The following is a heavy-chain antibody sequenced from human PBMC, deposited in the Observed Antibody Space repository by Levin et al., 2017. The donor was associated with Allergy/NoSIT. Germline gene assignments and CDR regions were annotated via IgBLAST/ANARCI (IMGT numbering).Heavy chain of an antibody. J-gene: IGHJ4*02. D-gene: IGHD3-22*01. Sequence: GGSLRLSCAASGFTFSDHYMSWIRQAPGKGLEWVSYISSSGSNIYYADSMKGRFTISRDNAKNSLYLQMHRLRAEDTAVYDWARALDYGSSGVDYWGQGTLVTVSS. CDR1: GFTFSDHY. CDR3: ARALDYGSSGVDY. V-gene: IGHV3-11*01. CDR2: ISSSGSNI.